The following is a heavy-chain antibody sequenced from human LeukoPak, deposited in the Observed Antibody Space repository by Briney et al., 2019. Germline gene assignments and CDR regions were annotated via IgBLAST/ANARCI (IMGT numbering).Heavy chain of an antibody. CDR3: ARDLGLAKLDPEGYFDY. D-gene: IGHD3/OR15-3a*01. J-gene: IGHJ4*02. CDR1: GFTFSSYE. Sequence: GGSLRLSCAASGFTFSSYEMNWVRQAPGKGLEWVSYISSSGSTIYCADSVKGRFTISRDNAKNSLYLQMNSLRAEDTAVYYCARDLGLAKLDPEGYFDYWGQGTLVTVSS. V-gene: IGHV3-48*03. CDR2: ISSSGSTI.